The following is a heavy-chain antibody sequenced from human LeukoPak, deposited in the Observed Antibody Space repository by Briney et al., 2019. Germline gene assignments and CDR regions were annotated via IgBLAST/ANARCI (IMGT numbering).Heavy chain of an antibody. CDR2: IWANGVNK. CDR3: IKVAYFYDVGF. Sequence: PGRSLRLSRAASGFTVSTHGTHWVRQAPGKGLEWVAVIWANGVNKYYADSVRGRFTVSRDISNSTWFLQMNSLRAEDTAMHYCIKVAYFYDVGFWGQGTLVTVSS. D-gene: IGHD3-16*01. CDR1: GFTVSTHG. V-gene: IGHV3-33*06. J-gene: IGHJ4*02.